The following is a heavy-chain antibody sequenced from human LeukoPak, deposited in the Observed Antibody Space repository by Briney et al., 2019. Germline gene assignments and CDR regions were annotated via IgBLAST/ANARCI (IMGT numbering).Heavy chain of an antibody. Sequence: SETLSLTCTVSGYFISSGYYWSWIRQPAGKGLEWIGRIYTSGSTNYNPSLKSRVTMSVDTSKNQFSLKLSSVTAADTAVYYCARDWVADPYFDPWGQGTLVTVSS. D-gene: IGHD2-15*01. CDR3: ARDWVADPYFDP. CDR2: IYTSGST. J-gene: IGHJ5*02. V-gene: IGHV4-4*07. CDR1: GYFISSGYY.